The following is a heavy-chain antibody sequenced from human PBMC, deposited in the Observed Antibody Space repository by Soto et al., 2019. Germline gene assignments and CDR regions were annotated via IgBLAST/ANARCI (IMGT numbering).Heavy chain of an antibody. D-gene: IGHD3-22*01. CDR2: ISAYNGNT. V-gene: IGHV1-18*01. CDR3: ARDQIPIYYYDSSGPLPVDY. Sequence: ASVKVSCKASGYTFTSYGISWVRQAPGQGLEWMGWISAYNGNTNYAQKLQGRVTMNTDTSTSTAYMELRSLRSDDTAVYYCARDQIPIYYYDSSGPLPVDYWGQGTLVTVAS. J-gene: IGHJ4*02. CDR1: GYTFTSYG.